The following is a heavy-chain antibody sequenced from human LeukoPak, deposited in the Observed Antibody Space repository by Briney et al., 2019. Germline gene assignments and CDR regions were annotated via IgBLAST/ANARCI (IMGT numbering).Heavy chain of an antibody. CDR2: INWNGGST. Sequence: GGSLRLSCAASGFTFDDYGMSWVRQAPGKGLEWVSGINWNGGSTGYADSVKGRFTISRDNAKNSLYLQMNSLRAKDTALYYCARVEGGIAAAGRLYYYYMDVWGKGTTVTVSS. V-gene: IGHV3-20*04. J-gene: IGHJ6*03. CDR3: ARVEGGIAAAGRLYYYYMDV. CDR1: GFTFDDYG. D-gene: IGHD6-13*01.